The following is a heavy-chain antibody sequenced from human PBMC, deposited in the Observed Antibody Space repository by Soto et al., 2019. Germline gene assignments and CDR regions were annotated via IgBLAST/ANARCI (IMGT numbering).Heavy chain of an antibody. V-gene: IGHV3-72*01. CDR1: GFSLNDYY. J-gene: IGHJ5*01. D-gene: IGHD1-1*01. CDR3: ARDSTGTYDS. CDR2: IKNRVDSDTT. Sequence: EVHLVESGGGLVQPGGSLRLSCAASGFSLNDYYMDWVRQAPGKGLEWIGRIKNRVDSDTTHYAASVKGRFIISRDDSENSLYLQMNSLRTEDTAVYYCARDSTGTYDSWGQGTLVTVSS.